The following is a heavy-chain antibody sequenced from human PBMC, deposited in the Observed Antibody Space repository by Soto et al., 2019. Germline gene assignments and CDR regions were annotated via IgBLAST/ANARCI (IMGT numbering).Heavy chain of an antibody. V-gene: IGHV3-33*01. D-gene: IGHD6-6*01. CDR3: ARETSIARMDV. CDR2: IWYDGSNK. J-gene: IGHJ6*02. Sequence: QVQLVESGGGVVQPGRSLRLSCAASGFTFSSYDMHWVRQAPGKGLEWVSVIWYDGSNKYYADSVKGRFTISRDNSKNTLYEQMNSRRADDTAVYYCARETSIARMDVWGQGTTVTVSS. CDR1: GFTFSSYD.